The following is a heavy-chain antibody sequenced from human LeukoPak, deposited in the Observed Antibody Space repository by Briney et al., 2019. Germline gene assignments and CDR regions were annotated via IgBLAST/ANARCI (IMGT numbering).Heavy chain of an antibody. CDR2: IRSKAYGGTT. CDR3: TRDRPLWFGELNAGYYYGMDV. D-gene: IGHD3-10*01. V-gene: IGHV3-49*04. Sequence: GRSLRLSCTASGFTFGDYAMSWVRQAPGKGLEWVGFIRSKAYGGTTEYAASVKGGFTISRDDSKSIAYLQMNSLKTEDTAVYYCTRDRPLWFGELNAGYYYGMDVWGQGTTVTVSS. CDR1: GFTFGDYA. J-gene: IGHJ6*02.